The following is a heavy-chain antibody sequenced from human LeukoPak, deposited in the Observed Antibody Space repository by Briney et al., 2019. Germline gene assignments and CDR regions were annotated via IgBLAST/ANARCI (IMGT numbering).Heavy chain of an antibody. CDR1: GFTVSSNY. V-gene: IGHV3-53*01. CDR3: ARGLSLTALGY. CDR2: TYSGGST. D-gene: IGHD7-27*01. J-gene: IGHJ4*02. Sequence: GGSLRLSCAASGFTVSSNYMSWVRQAPGKGLEWASVTYSGGSTYYADSVKGRFTISRDNSKNTLYLQMNSLRAEDTAVYYCARGLSLTALGYWGQGTLVTVSS.